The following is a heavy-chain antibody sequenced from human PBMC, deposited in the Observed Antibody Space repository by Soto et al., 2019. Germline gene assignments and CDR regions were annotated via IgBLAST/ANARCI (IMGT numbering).Heavy chain of an antibody. CDR3: ARGVWDCSGGSCSGGYDP. CDR2: IIPLFGTT. J-gene: IGHJ5*02. CDR1: GGTFSSYA. V-gene: IGHV1-69*01. Sequence: QVQLVQSGAEVKKAGSSVKVSCQVSGGTFSSYAISWVRQAPGQGLEWMGGIIPLFGTTNYAEKFQGRVTITADESTSTASMELSGLRPEATAVYYCARGVWDCSGGSCSGGYDPWGQGTLVIVSS. D-gene: IGHD2-15*01.